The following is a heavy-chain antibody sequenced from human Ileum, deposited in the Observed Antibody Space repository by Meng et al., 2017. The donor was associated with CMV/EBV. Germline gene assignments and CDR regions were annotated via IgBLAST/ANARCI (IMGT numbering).Heavy chain of an antibody. CDR1: GFIFTYAW. V-gene: IGHV3-15*01. CDR3: ITYCWGDDRRDS. CDR2: IKARNDGGTI. D-gene: IGHD2-8*02. Sequence: ASGFIFTYAWMSWVRQGPGKGLEWVGRIKARNDGGTIDYAAPVKGRFTISRDDSKNTLYLQMDSLTTDDTAVYYCITYCWGDDRRDSWGQGTLVTVSS. J-gene: IGHJ5*01.